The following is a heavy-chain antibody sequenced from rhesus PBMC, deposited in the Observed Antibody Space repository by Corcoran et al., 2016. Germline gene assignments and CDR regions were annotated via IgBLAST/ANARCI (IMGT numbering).Heavy chain of an antibody. D-gene: IGHD3-16*01. V-gene: IGHV4S11*01. CDR3: AREYYGGSYYYYFDY. CDR1: GGSISSNY. CDR2: IYGGGGGT. J-gene: IGHJ4*01. Sequence: QVQLQESGPGLVKPLETLSLTCAVSGGSISSNYWSWIRQPPGEGLEWIGYIYGGGGGTNYHPALNSRVTLAVDTSKDQFSLKLSSVTAADTAVYYCAREYYGGSYYYYFDYWGQGVLVTVSS.